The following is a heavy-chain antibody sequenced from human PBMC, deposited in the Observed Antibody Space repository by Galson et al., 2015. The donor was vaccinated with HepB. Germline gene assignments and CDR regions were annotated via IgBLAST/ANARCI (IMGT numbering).Heavy chain of an antibody. V-gene: IGHV4-59*08. Sequence: LSLTCTVSGGSISSYYWSWIRQPPGKGLEWIGYIYYSGSTNYNPSLKSRVTISVDTSKNQFSLKLSSVTAADTAVYYCARRVVTAISDAFDIWGQGTMVTVSS. J-gene: IGHJ3*02. CDR3: ARRVVTAISDAFDI. CDR2: IYYSGST. CDR1: GGSISSYY. D-gene: IGHD2-21*02.